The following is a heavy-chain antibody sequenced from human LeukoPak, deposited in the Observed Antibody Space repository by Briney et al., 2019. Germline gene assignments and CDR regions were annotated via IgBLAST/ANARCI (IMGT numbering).Heavy chain of an antibody. J-gene: IGHJ4*02. CDR1: GYTFTGYY. CDR2: INPNSGGT. CDR3: ARDPLYESGPPVDY. D-gene: IGHD2/OR15-2a*01. V-gene: IGHV1-2*02. Sequence: ASVKVSCKASGYTFTGYYMHWVRQAPGQGLEWMGWINPNSGGTNYAQKFQGRVTMTGDTSISTAYMELSRLRSDDTAVYYCARDPLYESGPPVDYWGQGTLVTVSS.